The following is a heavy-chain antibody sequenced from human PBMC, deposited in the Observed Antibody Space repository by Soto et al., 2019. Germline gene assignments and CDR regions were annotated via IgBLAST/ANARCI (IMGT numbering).Heavy chain of an antibody. CDR3: ARVLLGSGTYYNTFDY. V-gene: IGHV1-3*01. Sequence: ASVKVSWKASGYTFTTYAMHWVRQAPGQTLEWMGWINAGNGNPKYSQKFQGRVTITRDTSASTAYMELSSLSSEDTAVYYCARVLLGSGTYYNTFDYWGQGTLVTVSS. D-gene: IGHD3-10*01. CDR1: GYTFTTYA. J-gene: IGHJ4*02. CDR2: INAGNGNP.